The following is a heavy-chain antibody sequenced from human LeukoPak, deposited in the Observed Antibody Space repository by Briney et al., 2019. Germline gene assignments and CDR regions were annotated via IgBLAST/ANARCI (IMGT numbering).Heavy chain of an antibody. V-gene: IGHV1-69*05. CDR3: ARIEGDYGVFVF. CDR1: GYTFTGYY. J-gene: IGHJ4*02. Sequence: SVKVSCKASGYTFTGYYMHWVRQAPGQGLEWVGRIIPVFGTPHYAQKYQGRLTITTDEFASTVYMELSSLRSQDTAIYYCARIEGDYGVFVFWSQGTLVTVSS. D-gene: IGHD4-17*01. CDR2: IIPVFGTP.